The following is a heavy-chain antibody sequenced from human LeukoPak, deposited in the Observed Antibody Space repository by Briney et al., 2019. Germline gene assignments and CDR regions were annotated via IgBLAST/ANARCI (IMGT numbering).Heavy chain of an antibody. Sequence: GASVKVSCKAYGGAFSSYAISWVRQAPGQGLEWMGRINVILDTANYAQKFQGRVTITADISTSTSYMELSSLRSEDTAVYYCARDQGIGDASDIWGQGTMVTVSS. CDR3: ARDQGIGDASDI. J-gene: IGHJ3*02. V-gene: IGHV1-69*04. CDR2: INVILDTA. CDR1: GGAFSSYA.